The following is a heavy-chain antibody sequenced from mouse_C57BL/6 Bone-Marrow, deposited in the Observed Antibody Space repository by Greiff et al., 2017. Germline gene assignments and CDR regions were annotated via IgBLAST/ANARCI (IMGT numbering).Heavy chain of an antibody. V-gene: IGHV1-59*01. D-gene: IGHD1-1*01. CDR3: AREGFYYYGSRPYYYSMDD. CDR1: GYTFTSYW. J-gene: IGHJ4*01. Sequence: QVQLQQPGAELVRPGTSVKLSCKASGYTFTSYWMHWVKQRPGQGLAWIGVIDPSDSYTYYNHKFKGKATLTVDTSSSTAYMQLSSMTSEDSAVYYCAREGFYYYGSRPYYYSMDDWGKGTSVTVSS. CDR2: IDPSDSYT.